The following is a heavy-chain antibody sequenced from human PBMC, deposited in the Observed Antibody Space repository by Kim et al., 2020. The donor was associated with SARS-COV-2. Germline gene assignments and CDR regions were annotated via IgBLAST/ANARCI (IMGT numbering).Heavy chain of an antibody. CDR1: GFTLRIYS. V-gene: IGHV3-48*04. CDR2: ISGSGTIT. CDR3: VRENNWAFDI. J-gene: IGHJ3*02. Sequence: GGSLRLSCATSGFTLRIYSMNWVRQSPGKGLEWVSHISGSGTITKHADSVRGRFTISRDNAKNSLLLQMNGLRAEDTAVYYCVRENNWAFDIWGQGTGVT.